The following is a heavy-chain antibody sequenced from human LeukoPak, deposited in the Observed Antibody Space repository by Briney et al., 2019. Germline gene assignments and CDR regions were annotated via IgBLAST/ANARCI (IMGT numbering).Heavy chain of an antibody. CDR3: ARGRVVRGVTRFDP. D-gene: IGHD3-10*01. Sequence: GASVKVSSTAPGYTFTSSAINWVRQATGQGLEWRGWMYPKSGNTGYAQKIHGRVTMTRNTSISTAYMELSSLRSEDTAVYYCARGRVVRGVTRFDPWGQGTLVSVSS. V-gene: IGHV1-8*01. CDR1: GYTFTSSA. J-gene: IGHJ5*02. CDR2: MYPKSGNT.